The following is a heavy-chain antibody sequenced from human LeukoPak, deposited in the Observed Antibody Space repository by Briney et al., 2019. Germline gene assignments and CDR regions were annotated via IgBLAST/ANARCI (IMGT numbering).Heavy chain of an antibody. CDR3: ARDKTVPPHAFDI. D-gene: IGHD4-11*01. V-gene: IGHV4-59*01. CDR2: IYHNGRT. J-gene: IGHJ3*02. CDR1: GASFSNDY. Sequence: SETLSLTCTVSGASFSNDYWSWVRQAPGKGLEWIGYIYHNGRTNYSPSLKSRITMSIDTSQNQFSLRLTSVTAADTAVYYCARDKTVPPHAFDIWGQGTMVTVSS.